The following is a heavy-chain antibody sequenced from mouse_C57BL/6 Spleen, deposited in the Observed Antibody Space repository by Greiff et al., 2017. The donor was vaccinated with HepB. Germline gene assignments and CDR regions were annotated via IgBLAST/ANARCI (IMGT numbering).Heavy chain of an antibody. CDR1: GFTFSSYA. CDR3: AREGLGRYFDY. CDR2: ISDGGSYT. D-gene: IGHD4-1*01. J-gene: IGHJ2*01. V-gene: IGHV5-4*01. Sequence: EVQGVESGGGLVKPGGSLKLSCAASGFTFSSYAMSWVRQTPEKRLEWVATISDGGSYTYYPDNVKGRFTISRDNAKNNLYLQMSHLKSEDTAMYYCAREGLGRYFDYWGQGTTLTVSS.